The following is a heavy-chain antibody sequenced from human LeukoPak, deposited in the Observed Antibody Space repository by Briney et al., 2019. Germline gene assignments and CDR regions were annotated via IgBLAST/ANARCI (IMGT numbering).Heavy chain of an antibody. D-gene: IGHD2-2*01. J-gene: IGHJ6*02. V-gene: IGHV3-9*01. Sequence: GGSLRLSCAASGFTFDDYAMLWVRQAPGKGLEWVSGISWNSGSIGYADSVKGRFTISRDNAKNSLYLQMNSLRAEDTALYYCAKGSIPAASYYYGMDVWGQGTTVTVSS. CDR1: GFTFDDYA. CDR2: ISWNSGSI. CDR3: AKGSIPAASYYYGMDV.